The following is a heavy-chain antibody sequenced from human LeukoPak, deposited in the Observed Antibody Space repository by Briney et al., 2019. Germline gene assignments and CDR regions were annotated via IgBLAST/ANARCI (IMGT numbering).Heavy chain of an antibody. CDR1: GYTFTSYG. Sequence: ASVKVSCKASGYTFTSYGISWVRQAPGQGLEWMGWISAHNGNTNYAQKLQGRVTMTTDTSTSTAYMELRSLRSDDTAVYYCARGGRITIFGVVPNGGRIRHYMDVWGKGTTVTVSS. D-gene: IGHD3-3*01. J-gene: IGHJ6*03. CDR2: ISAHNGNT. V-gene: IGHV1-18*01. CDR3: ARGGRITIFGVVPNGGRIRHYMDV.